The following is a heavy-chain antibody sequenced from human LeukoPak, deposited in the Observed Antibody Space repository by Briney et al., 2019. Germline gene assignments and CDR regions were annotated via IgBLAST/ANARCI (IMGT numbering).Heavy chain of an antibody. D-gene: IGHD6-13*01. Sequence: PGGSLRLSCAASGFTFSSYAMHWVRQAPGKGLEWVAVISYDGSNKYYADSVKGRFTISRDNAKNSLYLQMNSLRAEDTAVYYCARDRGSSWYQPFDYWGQGTLVTVSS. J-gene: IGHJ4*02. V-gene: IGHV3-30-3*01. CDR3: ARDRGSSWYQPFDY. CDR1: GFTFSSYA. CDR2: ISYDGSNK.